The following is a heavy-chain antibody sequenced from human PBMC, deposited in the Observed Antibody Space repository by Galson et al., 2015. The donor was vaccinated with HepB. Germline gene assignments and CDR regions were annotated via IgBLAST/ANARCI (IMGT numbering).Heavy chain of an antibody. V-gene: IGHV3-30-3*01. Sequence: SLRLSCAASGFTFSSYAMHWVRQAPGKELEWVAVISYDGSNKYYADSVKGRFTISRDNSKNTLYLQMNSLRAEDTAVYYCAREYCSSTSCYFGYYYYGMDVWGQGTTVTVSS. CDR1: GFTFSSYA. CDR2: ISYDGSNK. D-gene: IGHD2-2*01. CDR3: AREYCSSTSCYFGYYYYGMDV. J-gene: IGHJ6*02.